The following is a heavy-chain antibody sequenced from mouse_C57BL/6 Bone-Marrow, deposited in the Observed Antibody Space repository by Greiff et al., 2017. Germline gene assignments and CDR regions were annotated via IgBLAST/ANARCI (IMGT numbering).Heavy chain of an antibody. CDR3: ARSYYYGSSSYYAMDY. J-gene: IGHJ4*01. D-gene: IGHD1-1*01. CDR2: IYPRSGNT. CDR1: GYTFTSYG. Sequence: QVQLQQSGAELARPGASVKLSCKASGYTFTSYGISWVKQRTGQGLEWIGEIYPRSGNTYYNEKFKGKATLTADKSSSTAYMELRSLTSEDSAVSCGARSYYYGSSSYYAMDYWGQGTSVTVSS. V-gene: IGHV1-81*01.